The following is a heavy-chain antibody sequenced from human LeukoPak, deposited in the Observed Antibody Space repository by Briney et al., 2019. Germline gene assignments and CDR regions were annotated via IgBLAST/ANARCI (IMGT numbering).Heavy chain of an antibody. V-gene: IGHV1-2*02. CDR2: INPNSGGT. D-gene: IGHD6-6*01. CDR1: GYTLPGYY. J-gene: IGHJ4*02. CDR3: AREHSSSSGKVFDY. Sequence: GAPVKVSCKASGYTLPGYYMHWVRQVPGQGLEWMGWINPNSGGTNYAQKFQGRVTMTRDTSISTAYMELSRLRSDDTAVYYCAREHSSSSGKVFDYWGQGTLVTVSS.